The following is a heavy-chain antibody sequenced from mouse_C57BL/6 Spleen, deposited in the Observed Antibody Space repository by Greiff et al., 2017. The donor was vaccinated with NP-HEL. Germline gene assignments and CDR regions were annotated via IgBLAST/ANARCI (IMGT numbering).Heavy chain of an antibody. CDR1: GYAFSSSW. CDR3: ASYYSNYVG. Sequence: VQLQQPGPELVKPGASVKISCKASGYAFSSSWMNWVKQRPGKGLEWIGRIYPGDGDTNYNGKFKGKATLTADKSSSTAYMQLSSLTSEDSAVYFCASYYSNYVGWGQGTLVTVSA. D-gene: IGHD2-5*01. J-gene: IGHJ3*02. V-gene: IGHV1-82*01. CDR2: IYPGDGDT.